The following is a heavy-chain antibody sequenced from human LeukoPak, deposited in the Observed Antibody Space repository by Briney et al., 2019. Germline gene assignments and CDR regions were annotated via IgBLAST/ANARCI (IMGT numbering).Heavy chain of an antibody. D-gene: IGHD3-10*01. CDR3: ARLKEGIDY. V-gene: IGHV4-39*01. CDR1: GGSISSRSYY. J-gene: IGHJ4*02. Sequence: PSETLSLTCTVSGGSISSRSYYWGWIRQPPGKGLEWIGIIHYSGNTYYNPSLKSRVTMSVDTSKNQFSLRVSSVTAADTAVYYCARLKEGIDYWGQGTLVTVSS. CDR2: IHYSGNT.